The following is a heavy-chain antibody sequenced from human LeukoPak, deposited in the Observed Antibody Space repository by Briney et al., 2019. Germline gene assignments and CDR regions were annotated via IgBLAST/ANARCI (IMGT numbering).Heavy chain of an antibody. CDR2: INPNSGGT. V-gene: IGHV1-2*02. Sequence: ASVKVSCKASGYTFTGYYMHWVRQAPGQGLEWMGWINPNSGGTNYAQKFQGRVTMTGDTSINTAFMELNRLRSDDTAIYYCARGRGTTMVRGVITNYFDLWGRGSLVTVSS. J-gene: IGHJ2*01. CDR3: ARGRGTTMVRGVITNYFDL. CDR1: GYTFTGYY. D-gene: IGHD3-10*01.